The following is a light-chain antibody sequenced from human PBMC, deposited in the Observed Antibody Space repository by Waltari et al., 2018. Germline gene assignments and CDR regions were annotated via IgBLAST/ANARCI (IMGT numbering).Light chain of an antibody. CDR2: GAS. V-gene: IGKV3-20*01. CDR3: QQSDASPGWT. CDR1: QTVSSNY. Sequence: EMVLTQSPGPLSLSPGDSATLSRRASQTVSSNYLAWYQQKPGQAPRLLIYGASTRATGIPDRFSGSGSGTDFTLTISRLEPEDFAVYYCQQSDASPGWTFGQGTKVEIK. J-gene: IGKJ1*01.